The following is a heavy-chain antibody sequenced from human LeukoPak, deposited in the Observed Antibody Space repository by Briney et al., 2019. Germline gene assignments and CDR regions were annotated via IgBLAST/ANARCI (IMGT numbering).Heavy chain of an antibody. CDR1: GFTFSSYG. CDR3: AQAGYCSGGSCYPDY. J-gene: IGHJ4*02. V-gene: IGHV3-30*02. D-gene: IGHD2-15*01. Sequence: GGSLRLSCAASGFTFSSYGMHWVRQAPGKGLEWVAFIRYDGSNEYYADSVKGRFTISRDNSKNTLYLQMNSLRAEDTAVYYCAQAGYCSGGSCYPDYWGQGTLVTVSS. CDR2: IRYDGSNE.